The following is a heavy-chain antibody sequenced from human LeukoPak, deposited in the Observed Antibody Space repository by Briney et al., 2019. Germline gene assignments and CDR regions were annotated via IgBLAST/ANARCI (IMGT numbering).Heavy chain of an antibody. CDR2: INPNSGGT. J-gene: IGHJ4*02. CDR3: ARGSMTKAVPPNY. D-gene: IGHD6-19*01. CDR1: GYTFTGYY. V-gene: IGHV1-2*02. Sequence: GASVKVSCKASGYTFTGYYMHWVRQAPGQGLEWMGWINPNSGGTNYAQKFQGRVTMTRDTSISTAYMELSRLRSDDTVVYYCARGSMTKAVPPNYWGQGTLVTVSS.